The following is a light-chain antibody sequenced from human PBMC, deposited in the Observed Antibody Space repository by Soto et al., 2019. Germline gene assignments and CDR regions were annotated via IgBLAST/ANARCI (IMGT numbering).Light chain of an antibody. CDR3: AAWDDILNGWV. CDR2: TNN. J-gene: IGLJ3*02. Sequence: QSVLTQSPSASGTPGQRVTISCSGSSSNVGRNAVQWYQHFPGTAPKLLIHTNNQRPSGVPDRFSGSKSDTSASLAIRGLQYEDEADYYCAAWDDILNGWVFGGGTKLTVL. V-gene: IGLV1-44*01. CDR1: SSNVGRNA.